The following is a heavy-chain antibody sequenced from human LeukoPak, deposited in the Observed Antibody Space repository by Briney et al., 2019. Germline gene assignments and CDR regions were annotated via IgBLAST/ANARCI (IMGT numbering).Heavy chain of an antibody. CDR3: ARDNFGGGVPAAIPGWFDP. D-gene: IGHD2-2*02. J-gene: IGHJ5*02. CDR2: ISSSSSYI. V-gene: IGHV3-21*01. Sequence: GGSLRLSCAASGFTFSSYSMNCVRQAPGKRLEWASFISSSSSYIYYADSVKGRFTISRDNSKNSLYLQMNSLRGEDTAVYYCARDNFGGGVPAAIPGWFDPWGQGTLVTVSS. CDR1: GFTFSSYS.